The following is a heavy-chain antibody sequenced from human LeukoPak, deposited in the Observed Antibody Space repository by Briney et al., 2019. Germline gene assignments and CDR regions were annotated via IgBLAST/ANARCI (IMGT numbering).Heavy chain of an antibody. CDR1: XFTFSSYA. Sequence: GGSLRLSCAASXFTFSSYAMSWVRQAPGKGLEWVANINQDGSEKYYVDSVKGRFTISRDNAKNSLYLQMNSLRAEDTAVYYCARGGQNYFDYWGQGTLVTVSS. J-gene: IGHJ4*02. V-gene: IGHV3-7*05. CDR3: ARGGQNYFDY. CDR2: INQDGSEK. D-gene: IGHD3-10*01.